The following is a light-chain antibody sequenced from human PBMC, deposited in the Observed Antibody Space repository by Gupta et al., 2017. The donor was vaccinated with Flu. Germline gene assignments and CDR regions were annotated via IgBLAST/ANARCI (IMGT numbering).Light chain of an antibody. CDR2: EGS. J-gene: IGLJ3*02. CDR3: CSYAGSSTWV. CDR1: SSDVGSYNL. Sequence: QSALTRPASVSGSPGQSITISCPGTSSDVGSYNLVSWYQQHPGKAPKLMIYEGSKRPSGVSNRFSGSKSGNTASLTISGLQAEDEADYYCCSYAGSSTWVFGGGTKLTVL. V-gene: IGLV2-23*01.